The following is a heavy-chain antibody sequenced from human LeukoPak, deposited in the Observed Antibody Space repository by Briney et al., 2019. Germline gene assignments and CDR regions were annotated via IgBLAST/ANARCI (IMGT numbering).Heavy chain of an antibody. CDR2: INPNSGGT. CDR3: ARDIKDCSSTSCAYYYYGMDV. CDR1: GYTFTSYG. J-gene: IGHJ6*02. V-gene: IGHV1-2*02. Sequence: ASVKVSCKASGYTFTSYGITWVRQAPGQGLEWMGWINPNSGGTNYAQKFQGRVTMTRDTSISTAYMELSRLRSDDTAVYYCARDIKDCSSTSCAYYYYGMDVWGQGTTVTVSS. D-gene: IGHD2-2*01.